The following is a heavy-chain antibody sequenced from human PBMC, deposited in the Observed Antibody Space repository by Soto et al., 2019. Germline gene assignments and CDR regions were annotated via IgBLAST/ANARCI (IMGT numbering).Heavy chain of an antibody. V-gene: IGHV3-13*01. D-gene: IGHD7-27*01. J-gene: IGHJ3*02. CDR2: IGTAGDT. CDR1: GFTSRSYD. CDR3: ARVGTGGSDDAFDI. Sequence: GGSLRLSCAASGFTSRSYDMHWVRQATGKGLEWVSAIGTAGDTYYPGSVKGRFTISRENAKNSLYLQMNSLRAEDTAVYYCARVGTGGSDDAFDIWGQGTMVTVSS.